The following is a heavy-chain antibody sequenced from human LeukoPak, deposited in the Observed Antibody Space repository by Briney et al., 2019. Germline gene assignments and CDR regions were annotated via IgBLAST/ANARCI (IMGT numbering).Heavy chain of an antibody. J-gene: IGHJ4*02. CDR3: ARGFYSSGWSVDY. V-gene: IGHV3-11*01. Sequence: PGGSLRLSCAASGFTFSDYYMSLIRQAPGKGLEWVSNISSSGSTMYYADSVKGRFTISRDNAKNSLYLQMNSLRAEDTAVYYCARGFYSSGWSVDYWGQGTLVTVSS. D-gene: IGHD6-19*01. CDR1: GFTFSDYY. CDR2: ISSSGSTM.